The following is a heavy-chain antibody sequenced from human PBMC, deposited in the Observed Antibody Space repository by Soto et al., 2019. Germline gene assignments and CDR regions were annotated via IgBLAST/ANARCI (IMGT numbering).Heavy chain of an antibody. CDR2: IYWDDDK. D-gene: IGHD3-3*01. CDR1: GFSLTTSGVG. Sequence: QITLNESGPTVVRPTEPLTLTCRFSGFSLTTSGVGVGWIRQSPGKAPEVLALIYWDDDKRYSASLKSMLTITKDTSKNLVVLTVSDLDPTDTATYYCAHRVLRTVFGLVTTTAIYFDFWGQGTPVAVSS. CDR3: AHRVLRTVFGLVTTTAIYFDF. V-gene: IGHV2-5*02. J-gene: IGHJ4*02.